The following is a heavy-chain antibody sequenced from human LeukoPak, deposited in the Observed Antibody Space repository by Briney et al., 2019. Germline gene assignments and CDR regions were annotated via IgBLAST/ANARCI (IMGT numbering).Heavy chain of an antibody. Sequence: ASVKVSCKPSGYTFISYGISWVRQAPGQGLEWMGWIGTSEGKTNYAQKFQGRVTMTTYTSTGTTYMELRNLRSDDTAVYYCARDLGIVGPTTMGPWGQGTLVTVSS. J-gene: IGHJ5*02. D-gene: IGHD1-26*01. V-gene: IGHV1-18*01. CDR1: GYTFISYG. CDR2: IGTSEGKT. CDR3: ARDLGIVGPTTMGP.